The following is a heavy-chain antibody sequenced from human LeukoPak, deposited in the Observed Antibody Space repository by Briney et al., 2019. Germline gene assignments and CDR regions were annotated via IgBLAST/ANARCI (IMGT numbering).Heavy chain of an antibody. D-gene: IGHD6-6*01. J-gene: IGHJ3*02. CDR3: ISENSTLGDAFDI. Sequence: PSETLSLTCTVSGYSISSGYYWGWIRQPPGKGLEWIGSIYYSGSTYYNPSLKSRVTISVDTSKNQFSLKLSSVTAADTAVYYCISENSTLGDAFDIWGQGTMVTVSS. V-gene: IGHV4-38-2*02. CDR1: GYSISSGYY. CDR2: IYYSGST.